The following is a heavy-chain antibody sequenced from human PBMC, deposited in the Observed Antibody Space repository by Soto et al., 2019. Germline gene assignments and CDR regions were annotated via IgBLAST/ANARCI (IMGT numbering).Heavy chain of an antibody. CDR3: ARHQAPTTEANSLDY. D-gene: IGHD1-1*01. CDR2: IYVDNSDT. CDR1: GHSFTNYW. J-gene: IGHJ4*02. Sequence: EVQLVQSGAEVKKPGESLKISCKASGHSFTNYWIGWVRQMPGKGLEWMGVIYVDNSDTRYSLSFQGQVTISADKSISTAYLQWSSLKASDTAMYYCARHQAPTTEANSLDYWGQGTLVTVSS. V-gene: IGHV5-51*01.